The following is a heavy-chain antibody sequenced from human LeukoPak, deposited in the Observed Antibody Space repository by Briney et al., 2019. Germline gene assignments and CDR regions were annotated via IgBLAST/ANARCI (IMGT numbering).Heavy chain of an antibody. D-gene: IGHD3-9*01. CDR1: GFTVSSNY. Sequence: GGSLRLSCAASGFTVSSNYMSWVRQAPGKGLEWVSVIYSGGSTYYAYSVKGRFTISRDNSKNTLYLQMNSLRAEDTAVYYCASQPECYDISGMDVWGQGTTVTVSS. V-gene: IGHV3-66*04. J-gene: IGHJ6*02. CDR2: IYSGGST. CDR3: ASQPECYDISGMDV.